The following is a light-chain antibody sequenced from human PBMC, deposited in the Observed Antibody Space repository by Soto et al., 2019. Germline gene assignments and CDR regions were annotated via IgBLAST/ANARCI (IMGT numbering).Light chain of an antibody. Sequence: PGERATLSCRASQGVSSYLAWYQQKPGQAPRLLIYDASNRATGIPARFSGSGPGTDFTLTISSLEPEDFAVYYCQQRSNWSLTFGGGTKVEIK. CDR3: QQRSNWSLT. V-gene: IGKV3D-11*01. CDR1: QGVSSY. CDR2: DAS. J-gene: IGKJ4*01.